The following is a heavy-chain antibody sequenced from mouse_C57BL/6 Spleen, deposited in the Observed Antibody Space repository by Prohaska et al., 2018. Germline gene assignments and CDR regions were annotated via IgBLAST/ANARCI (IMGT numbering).Heavy chain of an antibody. V-gene: IGHV1-80*01. CDR2: IYPGDGDT. CDR1: GYAFSSYW. D-gene: IGHD1-1*01. Sequence: LKISCKASGYAFSSYWMNWVKQRPGKGLEWIGQIYPGDGDTNYNGKFKGKATLTADKSSSTAYMQLSSLTSEDSAVYYCARWTTFDYWGQGTTLTVSS. CDR3: ARWTTFDY. J-gene: IGHJ2*01.